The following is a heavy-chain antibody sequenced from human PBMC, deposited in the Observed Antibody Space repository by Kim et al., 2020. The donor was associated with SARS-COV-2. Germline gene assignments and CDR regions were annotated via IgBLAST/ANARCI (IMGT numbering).Heavy chain of an antibody. CDR2: TYYRSEWYH. Sequence: SQTLSLTCAVSGDSVSSNSAAWNWIRQSPSGGLEWLGRTYYRSEWYHEYAVSVGGRIIINSDASKNQFSLQLNSVIPEDTAVYYCARAVSTSSSTCLHQGPIGLPPGTLLQEHLWG. CDR1: GDSVSSNSAA. J-gene: IGHJ6*01. D-gene: IGHD6-13*01. V-gene: IGHV6-1*01. CDR3: ARAVSTSSSTCLHQGPIGLPPGTLLQEHL.